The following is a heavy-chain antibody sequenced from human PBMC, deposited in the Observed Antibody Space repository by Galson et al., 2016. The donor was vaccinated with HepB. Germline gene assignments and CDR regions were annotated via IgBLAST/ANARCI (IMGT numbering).Heavy chain of an antibody. CDR1: GYTFTNYG. V-gene: IGHV1-18*01. D-gene: IGHD1-26*01. CDR3: ARDRSSRWELPMGFDY. CDR2: ISPYNGNT. Sequence: SVKVSCKASGYTFTNYGITWVRQAPGQGLEWMGWISPYNGNTNYAQKLQGRVTMTTDTSTNTAYMEPRSLRSDATAVYSCARDRSSRWELPMGFDYWGQGTLVTVTS. J-gene: IGHJ4*02.